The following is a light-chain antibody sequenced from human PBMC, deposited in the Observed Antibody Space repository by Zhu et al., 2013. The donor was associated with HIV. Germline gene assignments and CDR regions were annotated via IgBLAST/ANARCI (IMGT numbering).Light chain of an antibody. CDR3: QVWDYNAYV. V-gene: IGLV3-1*01. CDR2: QDN. Sequence: SYELTQPPSVSVSPGQAASITCSGDRLEHKYVSWYQQRPGHSPVLVIYQDNKRPSGVPERFSGSNSGNTATLSISGTQTMDEADYFCQVWDYNAYVFGGGTKVTVL. J-gene: IGLJ1*01. CDR1: RLEHKY.